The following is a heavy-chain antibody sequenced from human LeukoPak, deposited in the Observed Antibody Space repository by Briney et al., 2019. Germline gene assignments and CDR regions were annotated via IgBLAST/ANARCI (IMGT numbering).Heavy chain of an antibody. CDR1: GYTFTSFG. J-gene: IGHJ4*02. V-gene: IGHV1-18*01. D-gene: IGHD6-13*01. CDR2: ISAYNGNT. CDR3: ATTASSWYYNY. Sequence: ASVKVSCKASGYTFTSFGINWVRQAPGEALEWMGWISAYNGNTNYAQEFQGRVTVTTDTSTSTAYMELRSLRSDDTAVYYCATTASSWYYNYWGQGTLVTVSS.